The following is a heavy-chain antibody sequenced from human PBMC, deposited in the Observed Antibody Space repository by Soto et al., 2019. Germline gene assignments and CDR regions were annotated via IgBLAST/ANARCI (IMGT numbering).Heavy chain of an antibody. CDR3: SRVDPGETSPFDH. CDR1: GGTFSSYA. Sequence: SVKVSCKASGGTFSSYAISWVRQAPGQGLEWMGGINPFDGSRMFAQSFQGRVTMTRDTSTSTVYMEVSSLRSEDTAVYYCSRVDPGETSPFDHWGQGTLVTVSS. D-gene: IGHD3-10*01. CDR2: INPFDGSR. V-gene: IGHV1-69*10. J-gene: IGHJ4*02.